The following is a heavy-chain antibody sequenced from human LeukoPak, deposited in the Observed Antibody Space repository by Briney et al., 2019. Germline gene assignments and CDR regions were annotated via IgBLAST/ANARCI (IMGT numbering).Heavy chain of an antibody. D-gene: IGHD4-23*01. J-gene: IGHJ2*01. CDR3: ARDDRNSWYFDL. Sequence: PGGSLRLSCAASGFTFSSYSMNWVRQAPGKGLEWVSSISSSSSYIYYADSVKGRFTISRDNAKNSLYPQMNSLRAEDTAVYYCARDDRNSWYFDLWGRGTLVTVSS. V-gene: IGHV3-21*01. CDR2: ISSSSSYI. CDR1: GFTFSSYS.